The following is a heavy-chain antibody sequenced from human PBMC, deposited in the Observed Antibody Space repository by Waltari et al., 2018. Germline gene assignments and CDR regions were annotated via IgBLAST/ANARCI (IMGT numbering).Heavy chain of an antibody. Sequence: EVQVVESGGGLVQPGGSLRLSCAASGFTFSSSWVTWVRQAPGKGLEWVANIKTDGSGTYYVDSVKGRFTISRDNTKNSRYLQMSSLRAEDTAVYYCAIGGVETSWYWRYCGQGTLVTVSS. CDR3: AIGGVETSWYWRY. CDR1: GFTFSSSW. V-gene: IGHV3-7*01. CDR2: IKTDGSGT. J-gene: IGHJ4*02. D-gene: IGHD6-13*01.